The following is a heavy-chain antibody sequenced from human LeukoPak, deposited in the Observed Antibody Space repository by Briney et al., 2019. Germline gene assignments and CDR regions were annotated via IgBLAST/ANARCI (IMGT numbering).Heavy chain of an antibody. V-gene: IGHV3-11*04. CDR2: ISSSSSTI. J-gene: IGHJ6*03. Sequence: GGSLRLSCAASGFTFSDYYMSWIRQAPGKGLEWVSYISSSSSTIYYADSVKGRFTISRDNAKNSLYLQMNSLRAEDTAVYYCARTAAAGIYYYYMDVWGKGTTVTVSS. CDR3: ARTAAAGIYYYYMDV. D-gene: IGHD6-13*01. CDR1: GFTFSDYY.